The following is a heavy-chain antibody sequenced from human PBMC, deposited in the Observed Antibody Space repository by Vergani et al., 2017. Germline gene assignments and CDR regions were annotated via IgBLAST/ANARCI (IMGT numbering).Heavy chain of an antibody. V-gene: IGHV3-NL1*01. J-gene: IGHJ3*02. Sequence: QVQLVESGGGVVQPGRSLRLSCAASGFSFSSSGMHWVRQAPGEGLEWVAIIYSDGSTYYADSVKGRFSISRDNSKNTLYLQMNSLRAEDTAVYYCARYYDSSGYYARDAFDIWGQGTLVTVSS. CDR2: IYSDGST. CDR3: ARYYDSSGYYARDAFDI. CDR1: GFSFSSSG. D-gene: IGHD3-22*01.